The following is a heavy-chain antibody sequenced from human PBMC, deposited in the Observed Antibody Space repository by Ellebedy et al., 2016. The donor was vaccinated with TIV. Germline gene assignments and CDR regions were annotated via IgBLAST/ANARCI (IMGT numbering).Heavy chain of an antibody. Sequence: GESLKISCAASGLSVSSTYMSWVRQAPGKGPEWVSHLYSDGRTFYADSVKGRFIISRDDSRNTLYLQMNSLRADDTAVYYCARGPYAPLFDYWGQGTLVTVSS. J-gene: IGHJ4*01. V-gene: IGHV3-53*01. CDR2: LYSDGRT. CDR3: ARGPYAPLFDY. CDR1: GLSVSSTY. D-gene: IGHD4-17*01.